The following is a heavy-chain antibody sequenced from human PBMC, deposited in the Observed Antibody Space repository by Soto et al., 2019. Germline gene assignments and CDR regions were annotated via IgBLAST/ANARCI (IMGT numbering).Heavy chain of an antibody. CDR1: GFTPSGSA. Sequence: GGSLRLSCAASGFTPSGSAMHWVRQASGKGLEWVGRIRSKANNDATTYAASVKGRFTISRDDSKNTAYLQMNSLKTEDTAVYYCTRGSNWAFDYWGQGTLVTVSS. V-gene: IGHV3-73*01. CDR3: TRGSNWAFDY. CDR2: IRSKANNDAT. D-gene: IGHD7-27*01. J-gene: IGHJ4*02.